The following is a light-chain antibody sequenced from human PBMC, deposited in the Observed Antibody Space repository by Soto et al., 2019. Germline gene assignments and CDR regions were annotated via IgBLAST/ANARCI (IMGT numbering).Light chain of an antibody. CDR3: QQYSDWPRT. CDR1: QGFSSN. CDR2: GAS. Sequence: EILMTQSPATLSVSPGERATLSCRASQGFSSNLAWYQQQPGQAPRLLIYGASTRATGIPARFSGSGSGTEFTLTISSLQSEDFAVYYCQQYSDWPRTFGQGTKVEIK. J-gene: IGKJ1*01. V-gene: IGKV3-15*01.